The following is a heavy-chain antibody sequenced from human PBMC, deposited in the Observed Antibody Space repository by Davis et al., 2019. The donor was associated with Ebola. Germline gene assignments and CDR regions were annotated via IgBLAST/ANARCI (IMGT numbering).Heavy chain of an antibody. CDR1: GFTFSTFW. J-gene: IGHJ6*02. CDR2: ISATGTST. D-gene: IGHD1/OR15-1a*01. Sequence: GGSLRLSCAASGFTFSTFWMHWVRQAPGKGLEWVSYISATGTSTFYADSVKGRFTISRDNARDSLYLQMDSLRVEDTAIYYCARVATTDYYYDGMDVWGQGTTVTVSS. CDR3: ARVATTDYYYDGMDV. V-gene: IGHV3-48*04.